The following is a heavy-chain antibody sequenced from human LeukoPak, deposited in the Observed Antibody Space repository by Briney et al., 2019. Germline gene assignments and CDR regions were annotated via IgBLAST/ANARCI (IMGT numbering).Heavy chain of an antibody. V-gene: IGHV3-30*04. CDR2: ITHDGSNK. CDR3: ARETASYFDY. CDR1: GFTFSTYT. J-gene: IGHJ4*02. Sequence: PGGSLRLSCAASGFTFSTYTIHWVRQTPGQGLEWVAVITHDGSNKFYADSLKGRFTISRDNSKNTLYLQMNSLRAEDTAVYYCARETASYFDYWGQGTLVTVSS.